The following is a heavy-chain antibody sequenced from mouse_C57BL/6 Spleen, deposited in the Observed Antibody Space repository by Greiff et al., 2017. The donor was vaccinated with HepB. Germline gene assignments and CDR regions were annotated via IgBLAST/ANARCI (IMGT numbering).Heavy chain of an antibody. Sequence: QVQLQQPGAELVKPGASVKMSCKASGYTFTSYWITWVKQRPGQGLEWIGDIYPGSGSTNYNETFKSKATLTVDTSSSTAYMQLSSLTSEDSAVYYCARGDYGSSYVGYGGQGTTLTVSS. CDR1: GYTFTSYW. D-gene: IGHD1-1*01. J-gene: IGHJ2*01. CDR3: ARGDYGSSYVGY. CDR2: IYPGSGST. V-gene: IGHV1-55*01.